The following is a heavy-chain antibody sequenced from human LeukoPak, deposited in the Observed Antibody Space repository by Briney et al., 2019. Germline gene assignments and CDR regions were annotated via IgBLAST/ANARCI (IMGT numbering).Heavy chain of an antibody. J-gene: IGHJ4*02. CDR3: ARDYGSGPTIDY. CDR1: GYTFTSYG. V-gene: IGHV1-18*01. D-gene: IGHD6-19*01. CDR2: ISAHNGNT. Sequence: ASVKVSCKASGYTFTSYGISWVRQASGQGLGWMGWISAHNGNTNYAQKLQGRVTMTTDTSTSTAYMELRSLRSDDTAVYYCARDYGSGPTIDYWGQGTLVTVSS.